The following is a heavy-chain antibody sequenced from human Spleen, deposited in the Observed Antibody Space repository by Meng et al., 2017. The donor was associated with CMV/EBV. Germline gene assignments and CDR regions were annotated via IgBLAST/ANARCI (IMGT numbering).Heavy chain of an antibody. CDR2: IYSCGST. CDR3: AKDMLGGNLYYYYGLDV. J-gene: IGHJ6*02. V-gene: IGHV3-53*01. CDR1: GFTVSSNY. D-gene: IGHD3-10*02. Sequence: GESLKISCAASGFTVSSNYMSWVRQAPGKGLEWVSVIYSCGSTYYADSVKGRFTISRDNSKNTLYLQMNSLRAEDTAVYYCAKDMLGGNLYYYYGLDVWGQGTTVTVSS.